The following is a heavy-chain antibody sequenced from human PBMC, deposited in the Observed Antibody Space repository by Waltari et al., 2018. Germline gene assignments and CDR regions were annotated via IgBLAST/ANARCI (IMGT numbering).Heavy chain of an antibody. CDR2: ISYDGSNK. J-gene: IGHJ4*02. CDR3: ARFGGPTGVHDY. V-gene: IGHV3-30*03. CDR1: GFTLSSYG. Sequence: QVQLVESGGGVVQPGRSLRLSCAASGFTLSSYGLHWVRQAPGKGLEWVAVISYDGSNKYYADSVKGRFNISRDNSKNTLYLQMNSLRAEDTAVYYCARFGGPTGVHDYWGQGTLVTVSS. D-gene: IGHD3-16*01.